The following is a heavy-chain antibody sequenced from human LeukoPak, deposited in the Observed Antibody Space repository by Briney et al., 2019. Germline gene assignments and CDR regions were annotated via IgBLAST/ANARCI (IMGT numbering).Heavy chain of an antibody. CDR1: GYRFTNYW. CDR2: IYPGDSHT. D-gene: IGHD3-10*01. Sequence: GESLKISCQGSGYRFTNYWLGWVRQMPGKDLEWMGIIYPGDSHTRYSPSFEGQVTISADKSISTAYLQWNSLKASDTAMYFCARRRSSTLIDYWGQGTLVTVSS. J-gene: IGHJ4*02. V-gene: IGHV5-51*01. CDR3: ARRRSSTLIDY.